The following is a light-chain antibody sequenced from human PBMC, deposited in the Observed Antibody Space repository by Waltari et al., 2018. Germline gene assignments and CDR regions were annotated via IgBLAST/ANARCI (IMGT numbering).Light chain of an antibody. J-gene: IGLJ2*01. CDR1: SSNIGAGYD. CDR2: GST. V-gene: IGLV1-40*01. CDR3: QSYDSSPSGVV. Sequence: QSVLTQPPSVSGAPGQRVTISCTGSSSNIGAGYDVHWYQQLPRTAPKVLIYGSTNRPAGVPDRFSASKSGTSASLAITGLQAEDEADYYCQSYDSSPSGVVFGGGTRLTVL.